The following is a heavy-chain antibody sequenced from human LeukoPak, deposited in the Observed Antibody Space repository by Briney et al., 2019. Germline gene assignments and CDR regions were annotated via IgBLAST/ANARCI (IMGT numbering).Heavy chain of an antibody. Sequence: PSETLSLTCTVSGGSISSSSYYWGWIRQPPGKGLEWIGSIYYSGSTYYNPSLKSRVTISVDTSKNQFSLKLSSVTAADTAVYYCARPEDDFWSGYQRWGQGTLVTVSS. CDR2: IYYSGST. V-gene: IGHV4-39*01. D-gene: IGHD3-3*01. CDR1: GGSISSSSYY. J-gene: IGHJ4*02. CDR3: ARPEDDFWSGYQR.